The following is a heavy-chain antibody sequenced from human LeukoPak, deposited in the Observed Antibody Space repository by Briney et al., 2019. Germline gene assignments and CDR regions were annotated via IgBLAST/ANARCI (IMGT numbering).Heavy chain of an antibody. Sequence: SETLSLTCTVSGGSISSGGYYWSWIRQHPGKGLEWIGYIYYSGSTYYNPSLKSRVTISVDTSKNQFSLKLSSVTAADTAVYYCGGVVNMVATICFDYGGREPL. D-gene: IGHD5-12*01. J-gene: IGHJ4*02. V-gene: IGHV4-31*03. CDR2: IYYSGST. CDR3: GGVVNMVATICFDY. CDR1: GGSISSGGYY.